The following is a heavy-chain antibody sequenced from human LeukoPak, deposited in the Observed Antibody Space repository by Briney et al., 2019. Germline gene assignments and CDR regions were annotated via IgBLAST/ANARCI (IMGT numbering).Heavy chain of an antibody. D-gene: IGHD2-15*01. CDR2: ISSSGSTK. CDR3: ARGSYCSGVSCYYGY. CDR1: GFTFSSYE. J-gene: IGHJ4*02. V-gene: IGHV3-48*03. Sequence: PGGSLRLSCAASGFTFSSYEMNWVRQAPGKGPEWVSYISSSGSTKYYADSVKGRFTISRDNAKNSLYLQVNSLRAEDTAVYYCARGSYCSGVSCYYGYWGQGTLVTVPS.